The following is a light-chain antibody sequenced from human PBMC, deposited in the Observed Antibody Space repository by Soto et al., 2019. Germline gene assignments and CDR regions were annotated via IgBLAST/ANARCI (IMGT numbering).Light chain of an antibody. V-gene: IGKV2-28*01. CDR2: LGS. CDR3: MQSTQLPPT. CDR1: ESLLHSNGNTY. J-gene: IGKJ5*01. Sequence: DIVMTQSPLSLPVTHGEPASISCKSSESLLHSNGNTYLDWYLQKPGQSPQLLIYLGSNRASGVPDRFSGGGSGTDFTLEISRVETDDVGIYYCMQSTQLPPTFGQGTRLEIK.